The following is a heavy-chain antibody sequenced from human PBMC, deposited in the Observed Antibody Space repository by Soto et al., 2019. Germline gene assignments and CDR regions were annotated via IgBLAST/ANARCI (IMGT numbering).Heavy chain of an antibody. CDR2: RYYSEST. CDR3: AWTKCSGGSSYSWSLDD. D-gene: IGHD2-15*01. CDR1: GGSITTGGYY. Sequence: SETLSLTCTVSGGSITTGGYYWSWIRQLPGKGLEWIVHRYYSESTYYNPSLKSRVSISLDTSKNQFSLKLSFVTATDMAMYYGAWTKCSGGSSYSWSLDDWGQGTPVTVSS. J-gene: IGHJ4*02. V-gene: IGHV4-31*03.